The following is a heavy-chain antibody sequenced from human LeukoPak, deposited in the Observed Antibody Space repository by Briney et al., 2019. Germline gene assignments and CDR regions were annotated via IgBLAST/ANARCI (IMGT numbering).Heavy chain of an antibody. J-gene: IGHJ4*02. CDR3: AKDLGRYRNNYFDY. V-gene: IGHV3-23*01. CDR2: ISGSGGGT. D-gene: IGHD1-26*01. Sequence: GGSLRLSCAASGFTFNRYAMSWVRQAPGKGLEWVATISGSGGGTYYADSVKGRFTISRDDTKNTQYLQMSSLRAEGTAVYYCAKDLGRYRNNYFDYWGQGTLVTVSS. CDR1: GFTFNRYA.